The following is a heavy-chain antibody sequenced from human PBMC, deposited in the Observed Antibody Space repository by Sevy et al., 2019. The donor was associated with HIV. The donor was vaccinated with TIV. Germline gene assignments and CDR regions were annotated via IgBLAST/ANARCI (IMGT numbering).Heavy chain of an antibody. D-gene: IGHD5-18*01. J-gene: IGHJ5*02. V-gene: IGHV1-2*02. CDR3: ARDAQLWSYNWFDP. Sequence: ASVKVSCKASGYTFTGYYIYWVRQAPGQGLEWMGWINPNSGGTNYALKFQGRVTMTTDTSINTAYMELSRLRSDDSAVYYCARDAQLWSYNWFDPWGQGTLVTVSS. CDR1: GYTFTGYY. CDR2: INPNSGGT.